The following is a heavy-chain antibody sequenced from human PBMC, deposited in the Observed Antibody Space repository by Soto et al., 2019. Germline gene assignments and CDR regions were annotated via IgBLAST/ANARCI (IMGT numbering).Heavy chain of an antibody. D-gene: IGHD6-13*01. CDR1: GYTFTSYG. J-gene: IGHJ5*02. CDR3: ASCHSRSNYHWLYP. Sequence: VSSVKVSCKASGYTFTSYGISWVRQAPGQGLEWMGWISGYNGNTNYAQKLQGRVTMTRDTSTSTVYMELRSLRSDDTAVYYCASCHSRSNYHWLYPWG. CDR2: ISGYNGNT. V-gene: IGHV1-18*01.